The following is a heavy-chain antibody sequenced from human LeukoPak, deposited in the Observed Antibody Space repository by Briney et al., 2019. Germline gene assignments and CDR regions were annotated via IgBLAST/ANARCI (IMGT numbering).Heavy chain of an antibody. CDR1: GFTFRGYG. V-gene: IGHV3-33*01. CDR2: IWYDGTDK. J-gene: IGHJ4*02. CDR3: AGELHLALLN. Sequence: GGSLRLSCAASGFTFRGYGMHWVRQAPGKGLEWVAVIWYDGTDKYYADFVKGRFTISRDNSKNTLYLQMDSLRADDTAVYFCAGELHLALLNWGQGTLVTVSS. D-gene: IGHD2-21*01.